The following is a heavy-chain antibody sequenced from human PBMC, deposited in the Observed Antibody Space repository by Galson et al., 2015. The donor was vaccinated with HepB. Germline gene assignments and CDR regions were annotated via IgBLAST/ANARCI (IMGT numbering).Heavy chain of an antibody. Sequence: SLRLSCAASGFTVSSNYMSWVRQAPGKGLEWVSVIYSGGSTYYADSVKGRFTISRDNSKNTLYLQMNSLRAEDTAVYYCARSTGPTDSDAFDIWGQGTMVTVSS. J-gene: IGHJ3*02. D-gene: IGHD2-15*01. CDR2: IYSGGST. CDR1: GFTVSSNY. CDR3: ARSTGPTDSDAFDI. V-gene: IGHV3-53*01.